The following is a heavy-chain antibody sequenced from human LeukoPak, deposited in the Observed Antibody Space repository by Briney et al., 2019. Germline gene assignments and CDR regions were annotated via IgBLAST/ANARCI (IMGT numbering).Heavy chain of an antibody. CDR3: ARDRGYSYRLYYFDY. CDR1: GGSFSGYY. CDR2: INHSGST. Sequence: SETLSLTCAVYGGSFSGYYWSWIRQPPGKGLEWIGEINHSGSTNYNPSLKSRVTISVDTSKNQFSLKLSSVTAADTAVYYCARDRGYSYRLYYFDYWGQGTLVTVSS. D-gene: IGHD5-18*01. J-gene: IGHJ4*02. V-gene: IGHV4-34*01.